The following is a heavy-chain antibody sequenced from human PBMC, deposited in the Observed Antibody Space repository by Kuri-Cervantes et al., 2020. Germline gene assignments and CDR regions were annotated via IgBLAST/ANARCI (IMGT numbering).Heavy chain of an antibody. CDR1: GGTFSSYA. CDR2: IIPFFGPS. V-gene: IGHV1-69*06. J-gene: IGHJ6*04. CDR3: ARDRESSGWYGMDV. D-gene: IGHD6-19*01. Sequence: SVKVSCKASGGTFSSYAISWVRQAPGQGLEWMGGIIPFFGPSKYAQKFQGRVTITADNPTSTAYMELSSLIFADTAVYYCARDRESSGWYGMDVWGKGTTVTVSS.